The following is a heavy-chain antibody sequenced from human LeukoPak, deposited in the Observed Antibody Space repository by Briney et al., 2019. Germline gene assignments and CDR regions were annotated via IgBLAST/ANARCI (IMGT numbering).Heavy chain of an antibody. CDR2: IYPVDSDT. Sequence: GESLKISCKGSGYKFNAYWIAWVRQMPGKGLEWIGIIYPVDSDTRYSPSFQGQVTISADKSVSIDYLQWSSLKASDTAMYYCARPNITSYYDSRGYDAFDVWGQGTMVIVSS. CDR3: ARPNITSYYDSRGYDAFDV. V-gene: IGHV5-51*01. J-gene: IGHJ3*01. D-gene: IGHD3-22*01. CDR1: GYKFNAYW.